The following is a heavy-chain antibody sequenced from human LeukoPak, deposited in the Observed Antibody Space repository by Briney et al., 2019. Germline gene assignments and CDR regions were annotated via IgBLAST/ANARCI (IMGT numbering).Heavy chain of an antibody. CDR2: IKGGESAR. D-gene: IGHD1-26*01. CDR1: GFTFSTYW. CDR3: ARDVVGSLDY. Sequence: PGGSLRLSCAASGFTFSTYWMAWVRQAPGKGLEWVANIKGGESARHQADSVKGRFTISRDNTQNSLYLQMSNLRGDDTAVYYCARDVVGSLDYWGQGTLVTVSS. J-gene: IGHJ4*02. V-gene: IGHV3-7*01.